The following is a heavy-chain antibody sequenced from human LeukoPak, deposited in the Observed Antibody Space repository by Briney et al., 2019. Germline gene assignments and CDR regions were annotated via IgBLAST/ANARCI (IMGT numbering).Heavy chain of an antibody. CDR1: GGSISSYY. V-gene: IGHV4-59*01. CDR3: ARVVSSSWSLTFDY. Sequence: SETLSLTCTVSGGSISSYYWSWIRQPPGKGLEWIGYIYYSGSTNYNPSLKSRVTISVDTSKNQFSLKLSSVTAADTAVYYCARVVSSSWSLTFDYWGQGTLVTVSS. J-gene: IGHJ4*02. D-gene: IGHD6-13*01. CDR2: IYYSGST.